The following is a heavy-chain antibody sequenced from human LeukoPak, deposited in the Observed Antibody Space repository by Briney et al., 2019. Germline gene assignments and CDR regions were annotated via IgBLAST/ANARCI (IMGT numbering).Heavy chain of an antibody. V-gene: IGHV3-48*03. CDR3: ARGWTVRYFDWLPFWFDP. D-gene: IGHD3-9*01. CDR2: ISSSGSTI. J-gene: IGHJ5*02. CDR1: GFTFSSYE. Sequence: GGPLRLSCAASGFTFSSYEMNWVRQAPGKGLEWVSYISSSGSTIYYADSVKGRFTISRDNAKNSLYLQMNGLRAEDTAVYYCARGWTVRYFDWLPFWFDPWGQGTLVTVSS.